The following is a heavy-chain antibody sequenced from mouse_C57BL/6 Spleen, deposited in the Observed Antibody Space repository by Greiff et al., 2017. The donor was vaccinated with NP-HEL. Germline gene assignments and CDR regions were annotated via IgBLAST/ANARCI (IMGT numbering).Heavy chain of an antibody. D-gene: IGHD3-2*02. J-gene: IGHJ4*01. CDR3: ARPQATGAMGD. Sequence: QVQLQQSGPELVKPGASVKISCKASGYAFSSSWMNWVKQRPGKGLEWIGRIYPGDGDTNYNGKFKGKATLTADKSSSTAYMQLSSLTSEDSAVYFCARPQATGAMGDWGQGASVTAAS. CDR1: GYAFSSSW. CDR2: IYPGDGDT. V-gene: IGHV1-82*01.